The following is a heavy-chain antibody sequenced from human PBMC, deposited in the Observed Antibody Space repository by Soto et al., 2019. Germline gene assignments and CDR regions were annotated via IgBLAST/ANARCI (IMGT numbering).Heavy chain of an antibody. D-gene: IGHD1-26*01. V-gene: IGHV4-30-4*01. Sequence: SVTLSLTCTVSGGSISSGDYYWSWIRQPPGKGLEWIGYIYYSGSTYYNPSLKSRVTISVDTSKNQFSLKLSSVTAADTAVYYCAVGMVYYYYGMDVWGQGTTVTVSS. J-gene: IGHJ6*02. CDR2: IYYSGST. CDR3: AVGMVYYYYGMDV. CDR1: GGSISSGDYY.